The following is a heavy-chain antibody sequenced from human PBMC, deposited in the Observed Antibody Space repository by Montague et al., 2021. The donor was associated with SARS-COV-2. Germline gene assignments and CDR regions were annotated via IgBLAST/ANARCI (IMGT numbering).Heavy chain of an antibody. CDR2: ISGTGGST. CDR1: GFTFSRYA. Sequence: SLSLSCAATGFTFSRYALSWVRQAPGKGLEWVSAISGTGGSTYYADSVKGRFTISRDNSKNTLYLQMNSLRAEDTAVYYCAKGREEAEWLLLITYYYGMDVWGQGTTVTVSS. J-gene: IGHJ6*02. V-gene: IGHV3-23*01. CDR3: AKGREEAEWLLLITYYYGMDV. D-gene: IGHD3-3*01.